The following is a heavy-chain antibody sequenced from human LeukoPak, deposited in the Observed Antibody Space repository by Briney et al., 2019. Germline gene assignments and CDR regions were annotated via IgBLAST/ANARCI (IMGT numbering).Heavy chain of an antibody. J-gene: IGHJ3*02. V-gene: IGHV1-18*01. CDR2: ISAYNGNT. CDR3: ARVERYDSSGLGAFDI. CDR1: GYTFTSYG. Sequence: PGGSLRLSCAASGYTFTSYGISWVRQAPGQGLEWMGWISAYNGNTNYAQKLQGRVTMTTDTSTSTAYMELRSLRSDDTAVYYCARVERYDSSGLGAFDIWGQGTMVTVSS. D-gene: IGHD3-22*01.